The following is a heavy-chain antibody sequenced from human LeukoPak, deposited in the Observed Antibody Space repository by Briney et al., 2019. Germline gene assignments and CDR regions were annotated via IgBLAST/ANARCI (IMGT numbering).Heavy chain of an antibody. D-gene: IGHD6-13*01. CDR1: GGSISSSSYY. CDR3: ARLRGVIAAAKIDY. V-gene: IGHV4-39*01. Sequence: SETLSLTCTVSGGSISSSSYYWGWIRQPPGKGLEWIGSIYYSGSTYYNPSLKSRVTISVDTSKNQFSLKLSSVTAADTAVYYCARLRGVIAAAKIDYWGQGTLVTVSS. CDR2: IYYSGST. J-gene: IGHJ4*02.